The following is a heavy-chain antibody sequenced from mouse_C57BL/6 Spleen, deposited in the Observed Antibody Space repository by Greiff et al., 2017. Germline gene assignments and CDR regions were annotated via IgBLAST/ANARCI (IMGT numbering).Heavy chain of an antibody. Sequence: QVQLQQPGAELARPGASVKLSCKASGYTFTSYGISWVKQRTGQGLEWIGEIYPSRGNTYYNQKFKGKATLTADNSSSTAYMELRSLTSEDTAVYFGAREVRDYWGQGTTLTVSS. CDR2: IYPSRGNT. D-gene: IGHD1-1*01. CDR1: GYTFTSYG. V-gene: IGHV1-81*01. CDR3: AREVRDY. J-gene: IGHJ2*01.